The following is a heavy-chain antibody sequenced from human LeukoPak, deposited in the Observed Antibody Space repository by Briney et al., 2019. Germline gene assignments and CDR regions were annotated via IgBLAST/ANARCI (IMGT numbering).Heavy chain of an antibody. J-gene: IGHJ4*02. CDR3: AKSDLNYGGNPDY. V-gene: IGHV3-23*01. Sequence: PSETLSLTCTVSGFSISSGYYWGWFRQPPGKGLEWVSTISGSGGSTYYADSVKGRFTISRDNSRNTLYLQMNSLRAEDTAVYYCAKSDLNYGGNPDYWGQGTLVTVSS. CDR1: GFSISSGYY. CDR2: ISGSGGST. D-gene: IGHD4-23*01.